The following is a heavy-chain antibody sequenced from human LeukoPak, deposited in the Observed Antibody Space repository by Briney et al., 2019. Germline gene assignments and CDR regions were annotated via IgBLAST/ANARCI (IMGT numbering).Heavy chain of an antibody. CDR2: ISGSGGNT. CDR3: AKLRDTTGYSPVDY. D-gene: IGHD3-22*01. V-gene: IGHV3-23*01. Sequence: GGSLSLSCAASGFTFSSYAMSWVRQAPGKGLEWVSGISGSGGNTYYADSVKGRFTISRVSSRNTLYLQMNSLSAEDTGLYYCAKLRDTTGYSPVDYWGQGTLVTVSS. CDR1: GFTFSSYA. J-gene: IGHJ4*02.